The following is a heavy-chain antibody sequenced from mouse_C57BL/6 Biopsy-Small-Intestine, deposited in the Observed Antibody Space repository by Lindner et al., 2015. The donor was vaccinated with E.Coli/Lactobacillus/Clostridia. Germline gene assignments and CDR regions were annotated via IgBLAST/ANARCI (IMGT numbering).Heavy chain of an antibody. CDR1: GYTFTNYA. V-gene: IGHV1-84*02. CDR3: GRCSTTSCFDY. J-gene: IGHJ4*01. CDR2: INVGNGNP. Sequence: SVKVSCKASGYTFTNYAIHWVRQAPDKGLSGLGWINVGNGNPKYSQTFQGRVTFTRDTSASTAYMEVSGLKSEDTAVYYCGRCSTTSCFDYWGQGTLVTVSS. D-gene: IGHD2-14*01.